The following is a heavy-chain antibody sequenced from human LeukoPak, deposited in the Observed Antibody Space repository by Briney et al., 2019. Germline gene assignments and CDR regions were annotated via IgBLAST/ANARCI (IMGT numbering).Heavy chain of an antibody. CDR2: INWNGGST. D-gene: IGHD3-22*01. Sequence: PGGSLRLSCAASGFTFGDYGMSWVRQAPGKGLEWVSGINWNGGSTGYADSVKGRFTISRDNAKNSLYLQMNSLRAEDTALYHCARLLNYYDSSGYYYYFDYWGQGTLVTVSS. V-gene: IGHV3-20*01. CDR1: GFTFGDYG. CDR3: ARLLNYYDSSGYYYYFDY. J-gene: IGHJ4*02.